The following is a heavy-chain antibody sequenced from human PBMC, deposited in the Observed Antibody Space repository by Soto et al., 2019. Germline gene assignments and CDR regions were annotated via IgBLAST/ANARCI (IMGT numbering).Heavy chain of an antibody. CDR3: AKGGYSFHFDF. V-gene: IGHV3-23*01. CDR1: GFTFSTFA. CDR2: IRASGEDT. Sequence: VQLLESGGGLVQPGGSLRLSCAASGFTFSTFAMVWVRQAPGKGLEWVSVIRASGEDTYYAPSVKGRFTVSRDNSKNTQYLQMNSLRAEDTAVYYCAKGGYSFHFDFWGQGTLVTVSS. J-gene: IGHJ4*02. D-gene: IGHD5-18*01.